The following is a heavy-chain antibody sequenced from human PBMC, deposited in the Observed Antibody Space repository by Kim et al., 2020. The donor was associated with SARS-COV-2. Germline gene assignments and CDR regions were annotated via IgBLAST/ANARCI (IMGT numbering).Heavy chain of an antibody. V-gene: IGHV1-18*01. D-gene: IGHD3-10*01. J-gene: IGHJ6*02. Sequence: ASVKVSCKASGYIFTNYGISWVRQAPGQGLEWMGWISAYNGYTNYPQIFQGRVTMTADTSTTTAYMELGSLRSDDTAVYYCARGSVVRGVVGLISPYYYYVMDVWGQGTTVTGAS. CDR3: ARGSVVRGVVGLISPYYYYVMDV. CDR2: ISAYNGYT. CDR1: GYIFTNYG.